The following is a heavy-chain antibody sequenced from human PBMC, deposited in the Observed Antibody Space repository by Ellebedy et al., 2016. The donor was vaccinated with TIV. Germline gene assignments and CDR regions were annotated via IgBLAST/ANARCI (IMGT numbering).Heavy chain of an antibody. D-gene: IGHD3-22*01. CDR2: IYNSGST. CDR3: ARQYNYGTSGYYVDY. Sequence: MPSETLSLTCTVSGGSITGHYWSRIRQPPGKGLEWIGYIYNSGSTDYNPSLKSRVTISVDTSKNQFSLKLSSVTAADTAVYYCARQYNYGTSGYYVDYWGQGTLLTVSS. V-gene: IGHV4-59*08. CDR1: GGSITGHY. J-gene: IGHJ4*02.